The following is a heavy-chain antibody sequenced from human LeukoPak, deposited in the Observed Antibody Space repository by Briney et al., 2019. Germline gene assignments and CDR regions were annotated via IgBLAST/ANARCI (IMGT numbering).Heavy chain of an antibody. J-gene: IGHJ4*02. D-gene: IGHD2-21*01. CDR1: GFTFSNHA. Sequence: GGSLRLSCAASGFTFSNHAMSWVRQAPGKGLQWVSVISGGGRTTEYTDSVKGRFTVSRDNSVNTLSLHMDSLRVEDTAIYYCAKNVVFTRYFDSWGQGTLVTVSS. CDR2: ISGGGRTT. CDR3: AKNVVFTRYFDS. V-gene: IGHV3-23*01.